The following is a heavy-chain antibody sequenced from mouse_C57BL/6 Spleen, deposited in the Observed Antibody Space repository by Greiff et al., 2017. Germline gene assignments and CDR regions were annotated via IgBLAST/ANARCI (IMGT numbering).Heavy chain of an antibody. J-gene: IGHJ1*03. CDR2: INPNHGGT. CDR1: GYTFTDYY. V-gene: IGHV1-26*01. Sequence: VQLQQSGPELVKPGASVKISCKASGYTFTDYYLNWVKQSHGKSLEWIGDINPNHGGTSYNQKFKGKATLTVDKSSSTAYMELRSLTSEDSAVYYCARGEIYYDYGDFDVWGTGTTVTVAS. D-gene: IGHD2-4*01. CDR3: ARGEIYYDYGDFDV.